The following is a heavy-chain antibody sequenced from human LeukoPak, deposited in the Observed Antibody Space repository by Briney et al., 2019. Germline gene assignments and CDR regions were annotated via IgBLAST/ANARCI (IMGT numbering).Heavy chain of an antibody. CDR3: AKDSDVVVVVAATLFDY. J-gene: IGHJ4*02. V-gene: IGHV3-53*01. CDR2: IYTGGNT. CDR1: GFTVDSNY. Sequence: PGGSLRLSCAASGFTVDSNYLSWVRQAPGKGLEWVSTIYTGGNTYYAASVKGRFTISRDNSKNTLYLQMNSLRAEDTAVYYCAKDSDVVVVVAATLFDYWGQGTLVTVSS. D-gene: IGHD2-15*01.